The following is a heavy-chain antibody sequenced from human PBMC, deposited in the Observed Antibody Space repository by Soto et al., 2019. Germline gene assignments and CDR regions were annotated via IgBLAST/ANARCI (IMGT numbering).Heavy chain of an antibody. CDR3: AKAQQWYCSSTSCYGGGFRYFDY. J-gene: IGHJ4*02. D-gene: IGHD2-2*01. Sequence: GGSLRLSCAASGFTFSSYAMSWVRQAPGKGLEWVSAISGSGGSTYYADSVKGRFTISRDNSKNTLYLQMNSLRAEDTAVYYCAKAQQWYCSSTSCYGGGFRYFDYWGQGTLVTVSS. CDR2: ISGSGGST. V-gene: IGHV3-23*01. CDR1: GFTFSSYA.